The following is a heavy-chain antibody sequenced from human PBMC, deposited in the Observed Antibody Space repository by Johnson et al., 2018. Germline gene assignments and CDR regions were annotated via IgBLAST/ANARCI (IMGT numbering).Heavy chain of an antibody. V-gene: IGHV3-13*01. J-gene: IGHJ6*03. Sequence: VQLVQSGGDLVQPRGSLRLSCAASGLAFSAYDFHWVRQVTGKGLEWVSAIGAAGDTFYQASVKGRFTISRENDQHSLSLQMSSLRAGDTAVYYCVRGLSMDVWGKGTTVTVSS. CDR2: IGAAGDT. CDR3: VRGLSMDV. CDR1: GLAFSAYD.